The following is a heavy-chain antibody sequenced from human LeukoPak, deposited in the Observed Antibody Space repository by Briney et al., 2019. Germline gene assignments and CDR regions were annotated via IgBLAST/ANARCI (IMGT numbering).Heavy chain of an antibody. CDR3: ARLPYCGGDCYALYWYFDL. CDR1: GRSFSGYY. Sequence: PSETLSLTCAVYGRSFSGYYWSWIRQTPGKGLEWIGYIYYSGSTNYNPSLKSRVTISVDTSKNQFSLKLSSVTAADTAVYYCARLPYCGGDCYALYWYFDLWGRGTLVTVSS. CDR2: IYYSGST. V-gene: IGHV4-59*08. J-gene: IGHJ2*01. D-gene: IGHD2-21*02.